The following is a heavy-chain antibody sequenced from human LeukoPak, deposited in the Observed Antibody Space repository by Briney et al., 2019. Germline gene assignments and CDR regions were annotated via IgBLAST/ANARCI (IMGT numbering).Heavy chain of an antibody. Sequence: PSGTLSLTCAVSGGSISSSNWWSWVRQPPGKGLEWIGEIYHSGSTNYNPSLKSRVTISVDKSKNQFSLKLGSVTAADTAVYYCARDNYDSSGYYWFRFDYWGQGTLVTVSS. D-gene: IGHD3-22*01. CDR1: GGSISSSNW. V-gene: IGHV4-4*02. J-gene: IGHJ4*02. CDR2: IYHSGST. CDR3: ARDNYDSSGYYWFRFDY.